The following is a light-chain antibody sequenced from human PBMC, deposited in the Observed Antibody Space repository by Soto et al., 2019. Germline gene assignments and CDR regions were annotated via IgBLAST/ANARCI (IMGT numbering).Light chain of an antibody. V-gene: IGLV1-47*01. CDR3: ATWDDSLSGLGV. CDR1: SSNIGTYY. J-gene: IGLJ2*01. Sequence: QSVLTQPPSASGTPGQRVTISCSGSSSNIGTYYVYWYQQLPGTAPKLLIYANNQRPSGVPDRFSGSKSGTSASLAISGLRPADEAGYYCATWDDSLSGLGVFGGGTQLTVL. CDR2: ANN.